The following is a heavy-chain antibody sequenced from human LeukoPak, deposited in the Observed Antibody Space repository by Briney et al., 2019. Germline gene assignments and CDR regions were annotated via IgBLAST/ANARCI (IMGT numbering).Heavy chain of an antibody. D-gene: IGHD6-13*01. Sequence: GGSLRLSCAASGFTFSSYGMSWVRQAPGKGLEWVSAISGSGGSTYYADSVKGRFTISRDNSKNTLYLQMNSLRAEDTAVYYCAKSRGSSWTYDAFDIWGQGTMVTVSS. J-gene: IGHJ3*02. CDR2: ISGSGGST. CDR3: AKSRGSSWTYDAFDI. CDR1: GFTFSSYG. V-gene: IGHV3-23*01.